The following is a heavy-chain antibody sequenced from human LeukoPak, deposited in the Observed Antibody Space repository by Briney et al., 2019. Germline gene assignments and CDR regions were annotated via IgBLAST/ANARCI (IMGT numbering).Heavy chain of an antibody. CDR1: GFTFSSYW. CDR2: IKQDGSVK. V-gene: IGHV3-7*01. D-gene: IGHD1-26*01. J-gene: IGHJ4*02. CDR3: ATFLGATFFDH. Sequence: GGSLRLSCAASGFTFSSYWMSWVRQAPGMGLQWVANIKQDGSVKTYVDSVKGRFTISRDNAKNSLYLQMNSLRGEDTAVYYCATFLGATFFDHWGQGTLVSVSS.